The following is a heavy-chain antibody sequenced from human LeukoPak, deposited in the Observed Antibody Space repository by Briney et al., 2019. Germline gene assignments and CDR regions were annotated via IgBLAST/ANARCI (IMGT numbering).Heavy chain of an antibody. CDR1: GFTFTMFG. J-gene: IGHJ4*02. V-gene: IGHV3-53*01. CDR3: ARDNSGWFDY. CDR2: IYSGGST. D-gene: IGHD6-19*01. Sequence: GGSLRLSCEASGFTFTMFGMSWVRQAPGKGLEWVSVIYSGGSTYYADSVKGRFTISRDNSKNTLYLQMNSLRAEDTAVYYCARDNSGWFDYWGQGTLVTVSS.